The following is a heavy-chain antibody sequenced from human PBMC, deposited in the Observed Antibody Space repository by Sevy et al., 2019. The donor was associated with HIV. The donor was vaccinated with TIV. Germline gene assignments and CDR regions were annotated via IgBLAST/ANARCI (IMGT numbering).Heavy chain of an antibody. J-gene: IGHJ6*02. CDR1: GYTFTASY. D-gene: IGHD6-6*01. CDR2: INLNSGGT. Sequence: ASVKVSCKASGYTFTASYMHWVRQAPGQGLEWMGWINLNSGGTDYAQKFQRRVTMTRDTSISTTYMELTRLTSDDTAVYYCARDPDEYSSSLNGMDVWGQGTSVTVSS. V-gene: IGHV1-2*02. CDR3: ARDPDEYSSSLNGMDV.